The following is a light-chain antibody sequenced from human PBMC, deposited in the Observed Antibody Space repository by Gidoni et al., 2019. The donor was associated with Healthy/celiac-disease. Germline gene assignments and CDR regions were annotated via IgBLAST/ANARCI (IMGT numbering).Light chain of an antibody. CDR2: GDS. V-gene: IGLV3-21*02. CDR1: NIGIKS. J-gene: IGLJ2*01. CDR3: QVWDSSSELVV. Sequence: SYVLPQPPSVSVAPGQTARMTCGGNNIGIKSVHWYQQKPGQAPVLLVYGDSDRPSGIPERFSGSKSGNTATLTISRVEAGDEADYYCQVWDSSSELVVFGGGTKLTVL.